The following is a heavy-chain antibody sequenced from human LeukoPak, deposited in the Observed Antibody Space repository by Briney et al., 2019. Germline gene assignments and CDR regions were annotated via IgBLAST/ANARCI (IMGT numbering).Heavy chain of an antibody. CDR3: ARYVVYGSGKYYFDY. J-gene: IGHJ4*02. CDR2: INYSGST. V-gene: IGHV4-39*01. CDR1: GGSIINYY. Sequence: SDTLSLTCPVSGGSIINYYWNWIRQPPGKGLEWIASINYSGSTYYNPSLKSRVTISVDTSENQFSLKLSSVTAADTAVYYCARYVVYGSGKYYFDYWGQGTLVTVSS. D-gene: IGHD3-10*01.